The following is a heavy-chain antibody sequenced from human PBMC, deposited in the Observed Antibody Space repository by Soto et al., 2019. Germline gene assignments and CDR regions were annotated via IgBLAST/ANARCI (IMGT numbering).Heavy chain of an antibody. CDR1: GFTFSNYA. V-gene: IGHV3-23*01. J-gene: IGHJ4*02. D-gene: IGHD5-12*01. CDR3: AKDRGQIVPRGGEIDY. CDR2: ISGSGGST. Sequence: EVQLLESGGGLVQPGGSLRLSCAASGFTFSNYAMSWVRQAPGKGLEWVSAISGSGGSTYYADSVKGRFTISRDNSKNTLYLQMNSLRAEDTAVYYCAKDRGQIVPRGGEIDYWGQGTLVNVSS.